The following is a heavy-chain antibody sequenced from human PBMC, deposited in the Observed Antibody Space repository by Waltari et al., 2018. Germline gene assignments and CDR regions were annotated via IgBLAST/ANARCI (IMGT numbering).Heavy chain of an antibody. CDR3: ARCNGVGGGNYRAAFDY. CDR1: GGSISSGGYS. V-gene: IGHV4-30-2*01. CDR2: IYHSGST. D-gene: IGHD3-3*01. J-gene: IGHJ4*02. Sequence: QLQLQESGSGLVKPSQTLSLTCAVSGGSISSGGYSWSWIRQPPGKGLEWIGYIYHSGSTYDNPSLKSRVTISVDRSKNQFSLKLSSVTAADTAVYYCARCNGVGGGNYRAAFDYWGQGTLVTVSS.